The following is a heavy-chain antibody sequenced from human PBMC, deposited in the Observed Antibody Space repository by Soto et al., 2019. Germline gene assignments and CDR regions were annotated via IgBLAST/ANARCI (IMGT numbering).Heavy chain of an antibody. Sequence: SGTLDLTCTVSGDSIRTSTSYYWGWVRQPPGKGLEWLGSIYYSGSTYYNPSLKSRVTISVDTSKNQFSLKLSSVTAADTAVYYCARLQAIYSRHIDYWGQGTLVTVS. J-gene: IGHJ4*02. CDR2: IYYSGST. CDR3: ARLQAIYSRHIDY. CDR1: GDSIRTSTSYY. D-gene: IGHD6-13*01. V-gene: IGHV4-39*01.